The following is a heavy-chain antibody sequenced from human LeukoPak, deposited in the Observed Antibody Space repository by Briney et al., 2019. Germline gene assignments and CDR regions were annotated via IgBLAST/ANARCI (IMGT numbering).Heavy chain of an antibody. Sequence: GGSLRLSCAASGFTFSSYGMNWVRQAPGEGLEWVAVIWYDGSSQYYADTVKGRFTISRDNSNNTLFLQMNSLRAEDTAVYYCARDDRGSYSTNAIDYWGQGTLVTVSS. CDR3: ARDDRGSYSTNAIDY. CDR2: IWYDGSSQ. D-gene: IGHD1-26*01. CDR1: GFTFSSYG. V-gene: IGHV3-33*01. J-gene: IGHJ4*02.